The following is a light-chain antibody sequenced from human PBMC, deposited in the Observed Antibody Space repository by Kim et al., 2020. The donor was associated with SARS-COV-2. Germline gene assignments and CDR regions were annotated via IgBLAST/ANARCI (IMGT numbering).Light chain of an antibody. CDR1: SSNIGSNY. CDR2: RNN. J-gene: IGLJ3*02. V-gene: IGLV1-47*01. Sequence: GQMVTISCSGRSSNIGSNYVYWYQQLPGTAPKLLIYRNNQRPSGVPDRFSGSKSGTSASLAISGLRSEDEADYYCAAWDDSLSGWVFGGGTQLTVL. CDR3: AAWDDSLSGWV.